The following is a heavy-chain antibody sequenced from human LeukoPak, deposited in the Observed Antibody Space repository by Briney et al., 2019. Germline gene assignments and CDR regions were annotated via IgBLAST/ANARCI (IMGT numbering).Heavy chain of an antibody. CDR3: ARLAIRSTWYFDL. V-gene: IGHV4-4*09. Sequence: PSETLSLTCSVSSGSITDYYYNWIRQPPGQGQELEWIGFISPGGNTNYNPSLKSRVSISVDNSKNQCSLTVTSVAASDTAMYYCARLAIRSTWYFDLWGRGTLVTVSS. CDR1: SGSITDYY. D-gene: IGHD3-10*01. CDR2: ISPGGNT. J-gene: IGHJ2*01.